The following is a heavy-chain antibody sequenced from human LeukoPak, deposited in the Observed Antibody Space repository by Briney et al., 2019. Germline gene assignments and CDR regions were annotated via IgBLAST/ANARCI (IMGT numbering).Heavy chain of an antibody. V-gene: IGHV4-4*07. CDR3: ARGEVVAGTPGQNSWDY. J-gene: IGHJ4*02. D-gene: IGHD6-19*01. CDR2: IHTSGST. CDR1: GGSISRYY. Sequence: SETLSLTCTVSGGSISRYYWNWIRQPAGKGLEWIGRIHTSGSTNYNPSLKSRVTVSVDTSKNQFSMKLSSVTAADTAVYYCARGEVVAGTPGQNSWDYWGQGTLVTVSS.